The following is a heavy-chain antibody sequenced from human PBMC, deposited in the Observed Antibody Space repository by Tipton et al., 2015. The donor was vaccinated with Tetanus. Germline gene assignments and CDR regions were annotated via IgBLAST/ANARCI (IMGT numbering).Heavy chain of an antibody. V-gene: IGHV4-59*01. Sequence: GLVKPSETLSLICTVSGGSMNSYYWSWIRQPPGKGLEWIGYIYYTGSTNYNPSLKSGVTISLDTSKNQFSLKLTSVSAADTAVYYCARLTGHSVDVVDYYYFGMDVWGQGTKVTVSS. D-gene: IGHD2-21*01. CDR2: IYYTGST. J-gene: IGHJ6*02. CDR3: ARLTGHSVDVVDYYYFGMDV. CDR1: GGSMNSYY.